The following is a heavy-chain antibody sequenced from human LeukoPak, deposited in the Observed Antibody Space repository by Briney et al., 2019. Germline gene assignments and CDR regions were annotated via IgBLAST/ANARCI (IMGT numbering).Heavy chain of an antibody. CDR3: ARDLGAVGSGSPFEVGY. D-gene: IGHD3-10*01. CDR1: GFTVSSNY. V-gene: IGHV3-66*01. Sequence: GGSLRLSCAASGFTVSSNYMSWVRQAPGKWLKWGSVSYSGGSTYYADSVKGRFTISRDNSKNTLYLQMNSLRAEDTAVYYCARDLGAVGSGSPFEVGYWGQGSLVTVSS. J-gene: IGHJ4*02. CDR2: SYSGGST.